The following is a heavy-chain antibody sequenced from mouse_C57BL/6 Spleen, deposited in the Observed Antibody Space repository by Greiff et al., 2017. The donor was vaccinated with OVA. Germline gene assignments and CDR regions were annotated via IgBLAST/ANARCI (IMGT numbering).Heavy chain of an antibody. CDR2: ISSGGSYT. Sequence: EVKLVESGGDLVKPGGSLKLSCAASGFTFSSYGMSWVRQTPDKRLEWVATISSGGSYTYYPDSVKGRFTISRDNAKNTLYLQMSSLKSEDTSMYYCARHRGTGSYYFDYWGQGTTLTVSS. J-gene: IGHJ2*01. CDR3: ARHRGTGSYYFDY. CDR1: GFTFSSYG. D-gene: IGHD2-14*01. V-gene: IGHV5-6*02.